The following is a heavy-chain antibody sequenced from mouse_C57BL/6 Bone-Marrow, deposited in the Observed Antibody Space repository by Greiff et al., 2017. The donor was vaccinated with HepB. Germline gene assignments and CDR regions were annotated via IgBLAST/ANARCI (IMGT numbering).Heavy chain of an antibody. J-gene: IGHJ3*01. CDR2: SRNKANDYTT. Sequence: EVTLMESGGGLVQSGRSLRLSCATSGFTFSAFYMEWFRQAPGKGLEWISASRNKANDYTTEYSASVKGRFIVSRDTSQSILYLQMNALRAEDTAIYYCARDNFYGSSYVKFAYWGQGTLVTVSA. CDR1: GFTFSAFY. V-gene: IGHV7-1*01. CDR3: ARDNFYGSSYVKFAY. D-gene: IGHD1-1*01.